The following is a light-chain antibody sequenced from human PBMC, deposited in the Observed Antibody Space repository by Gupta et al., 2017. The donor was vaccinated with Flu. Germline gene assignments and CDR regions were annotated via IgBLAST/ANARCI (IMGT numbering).Light chain of an antibody. J-gene: IGKJ1*01. CDR2: VAS. CDR1: QGISTY. V-gene: IGKV1-9*01. CDR3: QQVNSYPWT. Sequence: PSFLSASVGDRVTITCRASQGISTYLAWYQHKPGKAPNLLIYVASILQTGVPSRFSGSGSGTEFTLTISSLQAEDFATYYCQQVNSYPWTFGQGTKVEIK.